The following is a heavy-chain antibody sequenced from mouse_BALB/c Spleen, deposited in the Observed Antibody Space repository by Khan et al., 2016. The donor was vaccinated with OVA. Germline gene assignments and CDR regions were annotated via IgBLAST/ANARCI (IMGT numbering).Heavy chain of an antibody. Sequence: QVQLKESGPGLVAPSQSLSITCTVSGFSLTNYGVSWVRQPPGKGLEWLGVVWGDGRTHYHSVPRSRQSISKDNSKRHVLLKLNSLQTEDTATYYCGKFYYGGVSDWYFDVWGAGTRVTVSS. CDR2: VWGDGRT. J-gene: IGHJ1*01. D-gene: IGHD1-1*02. V-gene: IGHV2-3*01. CDR1: GFSLTNYG. CDR3: GKFYYGGVSDWYFDV.